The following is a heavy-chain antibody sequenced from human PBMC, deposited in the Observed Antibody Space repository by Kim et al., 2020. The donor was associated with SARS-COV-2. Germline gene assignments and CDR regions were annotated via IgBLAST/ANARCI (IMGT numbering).Heavy chain of an antibody. V-gene: IGHV3-11*05. Sequence: GGSLRLSCAASGFTFSDYYMSWIRQAPGKGLEWVSYISSSSSYTNYADSVKCRFTISRDNAKNSLYLQMNSLRAEDTAVYYCARVLDTAMSDWFDPWGQGTLVTVSS. CDR2: ISSSSSYT. J-gene: IGHJ5*02. D-gene: IGHD5-18*01. CDR1: GFTFSDYY. CDR3: ARVLDTAMSDWFDP.